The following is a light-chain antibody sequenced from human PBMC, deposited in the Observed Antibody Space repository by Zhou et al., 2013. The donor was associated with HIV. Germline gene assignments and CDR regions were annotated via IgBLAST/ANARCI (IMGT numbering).Light chain of an antibody. CDR2: DVS. CDR3: QQYGSSPLT. J-gene: IGKJ4*01. V-gene: IGKV3-20*01. CDR1: QSVNNNY. Sequence: EVLLTQSPATLSLSPGERATLSCRAGQSVNNNYLAWYQQKPGQAPRLLIHDVSFRAAGIPDRFSGSGSETDFTLSISRLEPEDFAVYYCQQYGSSPLTFGGGTKVEIK.